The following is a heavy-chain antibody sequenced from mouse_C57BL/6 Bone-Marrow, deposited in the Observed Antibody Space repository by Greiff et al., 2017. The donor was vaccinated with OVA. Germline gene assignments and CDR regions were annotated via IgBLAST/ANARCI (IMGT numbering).Heavy chain of an antibody. CDR1: GYSFTGYF. CDR2: INPYNGDT. CDR3: GIWYFDV. J-gene: IGHJ1*03. V-gene: IGHV1-20*01. Sequence: EVQLQQSGPELVKPGDSVTISCKASGYSFTGYFMNWVMQSHGKSLEWIGRINPYNGDTFYNQKFKGKATLTVDKSSNTAHMELRSLTSEDSAVYYCGIWYFDVWGTGTTVTVSA.